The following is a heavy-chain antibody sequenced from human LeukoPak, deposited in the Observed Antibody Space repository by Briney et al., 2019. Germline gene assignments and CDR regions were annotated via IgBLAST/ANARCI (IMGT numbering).Heavy chain of an antibody. V-gene: IGHV4-39*01. D-gene: IGHD6-13*01. J-gene: IGHJ3*01. CDR3: ARLWSSFDGFDV. CDR2: IYYTGTT. CDR1: GGSIDSSSYY. Sequence: PSETLSLTCNVYGGSIDSSSYYWGWIRQPPGKGLEWIGIIYYTGTTYYNPSLKSRLTMSVDTSKNQFSLKVRSVTAADTAVFFCARLWSSFDGFDVWGQGTMVAVSS.